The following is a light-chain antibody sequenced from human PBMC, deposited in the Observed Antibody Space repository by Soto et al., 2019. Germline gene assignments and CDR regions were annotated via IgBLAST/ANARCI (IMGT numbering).Light chain of an antibody. J-gene: IGLJ2*01. CDR3: AAWDDSLSAAV. CDR2: RND. CDR1: SSNIGSNY. Sequence: QSVLTQSPSASGTPGQRVTISCSGSSSNIGSNYVYWYQQLPGTAPKLLIYRNDERPSGVPDRFSGSKSDTSASLAISGLRSEDEADYFCAAWDDSLSAAVFGGGTKLPS. V-gene: IGLV1-47*01.